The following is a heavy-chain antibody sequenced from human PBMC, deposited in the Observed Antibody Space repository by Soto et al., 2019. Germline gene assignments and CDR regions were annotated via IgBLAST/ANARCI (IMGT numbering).Heavy chain of an antibody. D-gene: IGHD6-19*01. CDR1: SGSISSSNW. Sequence: PSETLALTCAVSSGSISSSNWWSWVRQPPGKGLEWIGEIYHSGSTNYNPSLKSRVTISVDTSKNQFSLKLSSVTAADTAVYYCARARVAVAGTVEDFDYWGQGTLVTVSS. J-gene: IGHJ4*02. CDR2: IYHSGST. CDR3: ARARVAVAGTVEDFDY. V-gene: IGHV4-4*02.